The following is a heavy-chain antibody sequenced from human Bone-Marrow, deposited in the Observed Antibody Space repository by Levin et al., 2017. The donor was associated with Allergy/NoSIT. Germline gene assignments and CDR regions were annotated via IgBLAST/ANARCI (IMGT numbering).Heavy chain of an antibody. CDR2: ISYDGSNK. Sequence: AGGSLRLSCAASGFTFSSYGMHWVRQAPGKGLEWVAVISYDGSNKYYADSVKGRFTISRDNSKNTLYLQMNSLRAEDTAVYYCAKDRLRYCSGGSWKKPAAKSYYYYGMDVWGQGTTVTVSS. V-gene: IGHV3-30*18. CDR3: AKDRLRYCSGGSWKKPAAKSYYYYGMDV. J-gene: IGHJ6*02. D-gene: IGHD2-15*01. CDR1: GFTFSSYG.